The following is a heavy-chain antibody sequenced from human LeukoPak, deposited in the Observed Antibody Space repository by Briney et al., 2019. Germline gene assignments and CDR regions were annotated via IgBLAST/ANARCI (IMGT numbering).Heavy chain of an antibody. CDR3: WFDT. CDR1: GDSVSSKSAA. J-gene: IGHJ5*02. D-gene: IGHD6-13*01. Sequence: SQTLSLTCAISGDSVSSKSAAWNWIRQSPSRGLEWLGRTYYRPKWYNDYAVSVKSRITINPDTSKNQFSLQLNPLLAAAGIPDRNWFDTWGQGTLVTVSS. V-gene: IGHV6-1*01. CDR2: TYYRPKWYN.